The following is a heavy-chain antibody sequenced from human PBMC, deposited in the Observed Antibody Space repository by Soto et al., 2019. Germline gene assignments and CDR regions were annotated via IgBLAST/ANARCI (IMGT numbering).Heavy chain of an antibody. CDR2: IYYSGST. V-gene: IGHV4-59*01. D-gene: IGHD1-26*01. CDR1: GSSISSYY. Sequence: SETLSLTCTVSGSSISSYYWSWIRQPPGKGLEWIGYIYYSGSTNYNPSLKSRVTISVDTSKNQFSLKLSSVTAADTAVYYCARSELVGAELYYYYGMDVWGQGTTVT. J-gene: IGHJ6*02. CDR3: ARSELVGAELYYYYGMDV.